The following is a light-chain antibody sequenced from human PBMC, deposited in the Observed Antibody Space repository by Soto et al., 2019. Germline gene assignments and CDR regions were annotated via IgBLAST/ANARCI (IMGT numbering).Light chain of an antibody. Sequence: EIVLTQSPGTLSLSPGERATLSCRASQSISSTFLAWYQHKPGQAPRVLIYGASRSATGIPDRFSGSGSGTDVTLTISRLEPEDFAPYYCQQYYSSWTFGQGTKVEMK. CDR3: QQYYSSWT. V-gene: IGKV3-20*01. CDR1: QSISSTF. CDR2: GAS. J-gene: IGKJ1*01.